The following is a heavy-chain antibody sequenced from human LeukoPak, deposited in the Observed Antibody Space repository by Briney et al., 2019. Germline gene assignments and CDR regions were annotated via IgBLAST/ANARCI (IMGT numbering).Heavy chain of an antibody. Sequence: ASVKVSCKASGGTFSSCAISWVRQAPGQGLEWMGGIIPIFGTANYAQKFQGRVTITADESTSTAYMELSSLRSEDTAVYYCARDPLNDFWNDYYHPYMDVWGKGTTVIVSS. D-gene: IGHD3-3*01. CDR3: ARDPLNDFWNDYYHPYMDV. CDR1: GGTFSSCA. V-gene: IGHV1-69*13. CDR2: IIPIFGTA. J-gene: IGHJ6*03.